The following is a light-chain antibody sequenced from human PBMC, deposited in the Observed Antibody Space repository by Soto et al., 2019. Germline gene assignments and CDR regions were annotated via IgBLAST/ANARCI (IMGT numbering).Light chain of an antibody. J-gene: IGKJ5*01. V-gene: IGKV3-11*01. CDR1: QSVRSY. CDR3: QQRSAWPQIT. CDR2: DAS. Sequence: EIVLTQSPATLSLSPGERATLSFSASQSVRSYLAWYQQKPGQAPRLLIYDASNRATGIPARFSGSGSGTDFTLTISSLDPEDFAVYYCQQRSAWPQITFGQGTRLEIK.